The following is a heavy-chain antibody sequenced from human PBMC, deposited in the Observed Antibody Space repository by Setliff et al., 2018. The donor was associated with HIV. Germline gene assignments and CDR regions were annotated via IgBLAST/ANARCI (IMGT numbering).Heavy chain of an antibody. D-gene: IGHD5-12*01. CDR1: GYKFTNHW. Sequence: GESLKISCKGSGYKFTNHWIGWVRQMPGKGLEWMGLIYPGDSDTRYSPSFQGQVTISVDKSISTAYLQWSSLKASDTAIYYCARHEGRWLPYIGDYWGQGTLVTVSS. CDR2: IYPGDSDT. CDR3: ARHEGRWLPYIGDY. V-gene: IGHV5-51*01. J-gene: IGHJ4*02.